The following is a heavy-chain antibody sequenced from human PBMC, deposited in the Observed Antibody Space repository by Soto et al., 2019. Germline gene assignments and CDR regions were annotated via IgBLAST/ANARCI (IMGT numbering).Heavy chain of an antibody. CDR3: AGDNPANYYGSASVGNCFDP. Sequence: PSETLSLTCTVSGGSISSYYWSWIRQPPGKGLEWIGYIYYSESTNYNPTLKSRVTISVDTSKDQSSQKLSSVTAADTAVYYCAGDNPANYYGSASVGNCFDPWGQGTLVTVSS. CDR2: IYYSEST. J-gene: IGHJ5*02. CDR1: GGSISSYY. D-gene: IGHD3-10*01. V-gene: IGHV4-59*01.